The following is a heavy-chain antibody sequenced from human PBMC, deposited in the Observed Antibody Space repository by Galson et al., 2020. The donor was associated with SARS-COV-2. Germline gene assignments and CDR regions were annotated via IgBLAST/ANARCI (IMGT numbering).Heavy chain of an antibody. V-gene: IGHV3-30*18. Sequence: TGGSLRLSCAASGFTFSSYGMHWVRQAPGKGLEWVAVISYDGSNKYYADSVKGRFTISRDNSKNTLYLQMNSLRAEDTAVYYCAKDRPYDYVWGSRDYWGQGTLVTVSS. CDR3: AKDRPYDYVWGSRDY. D-gene: IGHD3-16*01. CDR2: ISYDGSNK. CDR1: GFTFSSYG. J-gene: IGHJ4*02.